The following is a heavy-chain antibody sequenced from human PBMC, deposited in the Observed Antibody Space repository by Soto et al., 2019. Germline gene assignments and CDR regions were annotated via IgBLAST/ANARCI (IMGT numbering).Heavy chain of an antibody. J-gene: IGHJ3*02. Sequence: SVKVCCKASVGNFSSYAISWVRQAPGQGLEWMGGIIPIFGTANYAQKFQGRVTITADESTSTAYMELSSLRSEDTAVYYCARGRTMIVVVGAFDIWGQGTMVTVS. V-gene: IGHV1-69*13. CDR3: ARGRTMIVVVGAFDI. CDR2: IIPIFGTA. D-gene: IGHD3-22*01. CDR1: VGNFSSYA.